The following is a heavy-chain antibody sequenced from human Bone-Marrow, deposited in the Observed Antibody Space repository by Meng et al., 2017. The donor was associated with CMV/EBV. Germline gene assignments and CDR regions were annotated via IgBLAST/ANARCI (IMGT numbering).Heavy chain of an antibody. D-gene: IGHD4/OR15-4a*01. CDR3: AKDLLLFGGANAYFDY. V-gene: IGHV3-30*04. J-gene: IGHJ4*02. CDR1: GFTFSSYA. CDR2: ISYDGSNK. Sequence: GESLKISCAASGFTFSSYAMHWVRQAPGKGLEWVAVISYDGSNKYYADSVKGRFTISRDNSKNTLYLQMNSLRAEETAIYYCAKDLLLFGGANAYFDYWGQGTLVTVSS.